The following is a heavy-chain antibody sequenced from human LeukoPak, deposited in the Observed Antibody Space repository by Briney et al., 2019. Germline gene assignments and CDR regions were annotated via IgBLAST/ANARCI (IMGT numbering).Heavy chain of an antibody. CDR1: GFTFSSYA. CDR2: ISSNGGST. V-gene: IGHV3-64*01. CDR3: ALRIAAAGIR. Sequence: GGSLRLSCAASGFTFSSYAMHWVRQAPGKGLEYVSAISSNGGSTYYANSVKGRFTISRDNSKNTLYLQMNSLRAEDTAVYYCALRIAAAGIRWGQGTLVTVSS. D-gene: IGHD6-13*01. J-gene: IGHJ4*02.